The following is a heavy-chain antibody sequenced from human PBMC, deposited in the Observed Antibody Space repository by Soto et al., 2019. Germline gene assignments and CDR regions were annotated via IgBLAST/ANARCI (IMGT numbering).Heavy chain of an antibody. V-gene: IGHV1-18*01. CDR2: TSTHIANP. J-gene: IGHJ4*02. D-gene: IGHD3-16*01. CDR1: GYTFTMFG. Sequence: QVQLLQSGPEVKEPGASVKVSCKASGYTFTMFGISWVRQAPGQGLDSMAWTSTHIANPTYSQKFQGRLTLTTDTTTNTAYMELAGLTSDDTAVYFCARRTDYGDYWGQGSLVTVSS. CDR3: ARRTDYGDY.